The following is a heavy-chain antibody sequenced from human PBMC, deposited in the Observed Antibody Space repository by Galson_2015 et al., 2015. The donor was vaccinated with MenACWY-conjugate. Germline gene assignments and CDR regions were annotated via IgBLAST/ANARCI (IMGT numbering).Heavy chain of an antibody. CDR2: IYYRSKWYY. J-gene: IGHJ5*02. Sequence: CAISGDSVSSKSAAWYWIRQSPSRGLEWLGRIYYRSKWYYDYAVSVKGRITVNPDTSKNQFSLKLSSVTAADTAVYYCASGGSYPRRFLNWFDPWGQGTLVTVSS. V-gene: IGHV6-1*01. CDR3: ASGGSYPRRFLNWFDP. D-gene: IGHD1-26*01. CDR1: GDSVSSKSAA.